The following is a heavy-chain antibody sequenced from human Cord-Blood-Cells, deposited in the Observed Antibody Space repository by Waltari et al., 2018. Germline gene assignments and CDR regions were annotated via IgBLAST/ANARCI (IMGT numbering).Heavy chain of an antibody. CDR1: GFTFSSYW. CDR2: IKQDGSEK. CDR3: ARGSLLLWFGELSHPVNY. V-gene: IGHV3-7*01. D-gene: IGHD3-10*01. Sequence: EVQLVESGGGLVQPGGSLRLSCAASGFTFSSYWMSWVRQAPGKGLEWVANIKQDGSEKYYVDSVKGRFTISRDNAKNSLYLQMNSLRAEDTAVYYCARGSLLLWFGELSHPVNYWGQGTLVTVSS. J-gene: IGHJ4*02.